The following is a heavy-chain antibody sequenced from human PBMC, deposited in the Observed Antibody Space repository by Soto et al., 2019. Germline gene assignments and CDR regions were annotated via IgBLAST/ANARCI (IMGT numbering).Heavy chain of an antibody. D-gene: IGHD3-22*01. CDR2: ISSNGGST. Sequence: GGSLRLSCSASGFTFSSYAMHWVRQAPGKGLEYVSAISSNGGSTYYADSMKGRFTISRDNSKNTLYLQMSSLRAEDTAVYYCVKEFRVGYYDSSGPFDYWGQGTLVTVSS. J-gene: IGHJ4*02. CDR3: VKEFRVGYYDSSGPFDY. V-gene: IGHV3-64D*08. CDR1: GFTFSSYA.